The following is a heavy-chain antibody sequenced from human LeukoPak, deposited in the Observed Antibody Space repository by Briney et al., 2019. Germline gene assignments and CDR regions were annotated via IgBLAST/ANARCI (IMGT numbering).Heavy chain of an antibody. CDR3: ARVDYYDSSGYYIHDAFDI. CDR1: GGSISSYY. D-gene: IGHD3-22*01. CDR2: IYTSGST. Sequence: SETLSLTCTVSGGSISSYYWSWIRQPAGKGLEWIGRIYTSGSTNYNPSLKSRVTMSVETSKNQFSLKLSSVTAADTAVYYCARVDYYDSSGYYIHDAFDIWGQGTMVTVSS. J-gene: IGHJ3*02. V-gene: IGHV4-4*07.